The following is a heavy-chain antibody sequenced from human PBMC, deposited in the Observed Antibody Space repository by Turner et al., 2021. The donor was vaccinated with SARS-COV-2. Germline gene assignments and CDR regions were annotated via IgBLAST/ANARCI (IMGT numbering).Heavy chain of an antibody. V-gene: IGHV3-23*01. J-gene: IGHJ4*02. Sequence: EVQLLESGGGLVQPGGSLRLSFSASGFTFSSYAMSWVRQAPGKGLEWVSAISGSGGRTYDADSVKGRFTISRDNSKNTRYLQMNSLRAEDTAVYYCAKPPGEQWLVLALVFDYWGQGTLVTVSS. CDR1: GFTFSSYA. CDR2: ISGSGGRT. D-gene: IGHD6-19*01. CDR3: AKPPGEQWLVLALVFDY.